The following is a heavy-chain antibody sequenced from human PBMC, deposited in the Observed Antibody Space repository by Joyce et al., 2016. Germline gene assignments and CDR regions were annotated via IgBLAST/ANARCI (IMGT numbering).Heavy chain of an antibody. D-gene: IGHD2-15*01. CDR2: IMPSGGST. CDR3: ARDRGAGDCSGGGCYGALDI. V-gene: IGHV1-46*01. Sequence: QVQLVQSGGEVKKLGSSVKVSCKASGYTFTSYYMHWVRQATGQGLEWTGIIMPSGGSTTCAQEVQGRVTMTRDTSTNTVYMELSSLGSEDTAVHYCARDRGAGDCSGGGCYGALDIWGKGTRVTVSS. J-gene: IGHJ3*02. CDR1: GYTFTSYY.